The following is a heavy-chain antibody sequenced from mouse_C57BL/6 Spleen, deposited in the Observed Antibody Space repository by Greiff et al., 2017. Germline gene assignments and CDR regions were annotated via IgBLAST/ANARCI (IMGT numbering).Heavy chain of an antibody. V-gene: IGHV1-50*01. J-gene: IGHJ3*01. D-gene: IGHD2-4*01. CDR1: GYTFTSYW. Sequence: VQLQQPGAELVKPGASVKLSCKASGYTFTSYWMQWVKQRPGQGLEWIGEIDPSDSYTNYNQKFKGKATLTVDTSPSTAYIQLSSLTSEDSAVYYCARSEGLRRGFAYWGQGTLVTVSA. CDR3: ARSEGLRRGFAY. CDR2: IDPSDSYT.